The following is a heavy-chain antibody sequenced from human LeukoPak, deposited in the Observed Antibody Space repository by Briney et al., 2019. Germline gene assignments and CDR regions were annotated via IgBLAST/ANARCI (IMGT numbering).Heavy chain of an antibody. D-gene: IGHD2-15*01. CDR2: ISSSSSYI. CDR3: ARRLLYDNAFDI. V-gene: IGHV3-21*01. CDR1: GFTFSSYS. Sequence: GGSLRLSCAASGFTFSSYSMNWVRQAPGKGLEWVSSISSSSSYIYYADSVKGRFTISRDNAKNSLYLQMNSLRAEDTAVYYCARRLLYDNAFDIWGQGTMVTVSS. J-gene: IGHJ3*02.